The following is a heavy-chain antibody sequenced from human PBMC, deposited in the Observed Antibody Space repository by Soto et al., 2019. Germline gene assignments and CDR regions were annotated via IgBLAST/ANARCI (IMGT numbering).Heavy chain of an antibody. CDR3: AKAYYDFWSGYSADWFDP. Sequence: PGGSLRLSCAASGFTFSSYAMSWVRQAPGKGLEWVSAISGSGGSTYYADSVKGRFTISRDNSKNTLYLQMNSLRAEDTAVYYCAKAYYDFWSGYSADWFDPWGQGTLVTVS. CDR1: GFTFSSYA. J-gene: IGHJ5*02. CDR2: ISGSGGST. D-gene: IGHD3-3*01. V-gene: IGHV3-23*01.